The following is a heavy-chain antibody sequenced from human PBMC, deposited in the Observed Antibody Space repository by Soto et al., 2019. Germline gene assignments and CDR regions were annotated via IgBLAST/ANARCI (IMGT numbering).Heavy chain of an antibody. CDR1: GYTFTNYD. CDR3: VRFASSGWYTGGY. CDR2: ISPYSGNT. Sequence: QILLVQSGAEVKKPGASVKVSCKASGYTFTNYDIGWVRQAPGQGLEWMGWISPYSGNTKYAQEFQGRVTMTTDTSTTTAYMELRSLRSDDTAVFYCVRFASSGWYTGGYWGQGTLVTVSS. V-gene: IGHV1-18*01. J-gene: IGHJ4*02. D-gene: IGHD6-19*01.